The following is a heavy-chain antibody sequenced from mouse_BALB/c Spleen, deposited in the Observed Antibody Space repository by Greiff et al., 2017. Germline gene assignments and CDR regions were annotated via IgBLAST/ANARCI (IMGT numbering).Heavy chain of an antibody. Sequence: EVQLQQSGGGLVQPGGSMKLSCVASGFTFSNYWMNWVRQSPEKGLEWVAEIRLKSNNYATHYAESVKGRFTISRDDSKSSVYLQMNNLRAEDTGIYYCTRIYYGYDYWGQGTTLTVSS. V-gene: IGHV6-6*02. CDR3: TRIYYGYDY. D-gene: IGHD2-2*01. J-gene: IGHJ2*01. CDR1: GFTFSNYW. CDR2: IRLKSNNYAT.